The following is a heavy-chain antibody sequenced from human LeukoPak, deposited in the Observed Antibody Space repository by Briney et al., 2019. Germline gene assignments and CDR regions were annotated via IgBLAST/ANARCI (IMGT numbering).Heavy chain of an antibody. CDR2: ISAYNGNT. J-gene: IGHJ3*02. CDR3: ARDYYDTGRGAFDI. CDR1: GYTFTSYG. D-gene: IGHD3-22*01. Sequence: ASVKVSCKASGYTFTSYGISWVRRAPGQGLKWMGWISAYNGNTNYAQKFQGRVTMTRDTSISTFYMELSRLRSDDTAVFYCARDYYDTGRGAFDIWGQGTMVTVSS. V-gene: IGHV1-18*01.